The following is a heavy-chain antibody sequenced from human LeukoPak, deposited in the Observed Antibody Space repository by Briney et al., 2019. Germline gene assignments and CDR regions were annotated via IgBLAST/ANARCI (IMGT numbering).Heavy chain of an antibody. CDR3: ARGYVYGDYNFDY. Sequence: GGSLRLSCAASGFTFSSYSMNWVRQAPGKGLEWVSSISSSSSYIYYADSVEGRFTISRDNAKNSLYLQMNSLRAEDTAVYYCARGYVYGDYNFDYWGQGTLVTVSS. J-gene: IGHJ4*02. CDR2: ISSSSSYI. D-gene: IGHD4-17*01. V-gene: IGHV3-21*01. CDR1: GFTFSSYS.